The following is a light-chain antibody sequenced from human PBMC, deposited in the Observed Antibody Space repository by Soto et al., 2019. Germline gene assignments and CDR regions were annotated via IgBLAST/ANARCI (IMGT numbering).Light chain of an antibody. CDR2: GAS. CDR3: QQCNNWLIN. Sequence: EIVMTQSPATLSVSPGERATLSCRASQSVSSNLAWYQQKPGQAPRLLIYGASTRATGIPARFSGSGSGTEFTLTISSLQSEDFAVYYCQQCNNWLINFGQGTRLEIK. J-gene: IGKJ5*01. CDR1: QSVSSN. V-gene: IGKV3-15*01.